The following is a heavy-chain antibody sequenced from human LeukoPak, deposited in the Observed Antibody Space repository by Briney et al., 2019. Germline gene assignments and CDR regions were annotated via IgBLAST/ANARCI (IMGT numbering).Heavy chain of an antibody. V-gene: IGHV4-61*05. CDR2: IYYSGST. J-gene: IGHJ4*02. CDR1: GGSISSSSCY. Sequence: SETLSLTCTVSGGSISSSSCYWGWIRQPPGKGLEWIGYIYYSGSTNYNPSLKSRVTISVDTSKNQFSLKLSSVTAADTAVYYCARGTFIAAAGRSFDYWGQGTLVTVSS. D-gene: IGHD6-13*01. CDR3: ARGTFIAAAGRSFDY.